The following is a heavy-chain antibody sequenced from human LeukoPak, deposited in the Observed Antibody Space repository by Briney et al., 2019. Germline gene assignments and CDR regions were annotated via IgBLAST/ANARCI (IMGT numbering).Heavy chain of an antibody. CDR2: IIPIFGTA. CDR3: ARVVPRYYDTSGANWFDP. CDR1: GGTFSSYA. V-gene: IGHV1-69*06. Sequence: SVKVSCTASGGTFSSYAISWVRQAPGQGLEWMGGIIPIFGTANYAQKFQGRVTITADKSTSTVYLELSRLRSEDTAVYFCARVVPRYYDTSGANWFDPWGQGTLVTVSS. D-gene: IGHD3-22*01. J-gene: IGHJ5*02.